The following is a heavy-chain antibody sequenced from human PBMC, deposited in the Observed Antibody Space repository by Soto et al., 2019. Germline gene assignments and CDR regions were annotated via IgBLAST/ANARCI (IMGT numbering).Heavy chain of an antibody. D-gene: IGHD3-10*01. Sequence: GGSLRLSCTASGFSFSTNSMAWVRQAPGKGLEWVSSISNEAERIFYADSVKGRFTFSRDNSRNKLYLQMNSLRAEDTAVYYCARATGADKEDYWGQGTLVTVSS. CDR2: ISNEAERI. V-gene: IGHV3-23*01. CDR1: GFSFSTNS. J-gene: IGHJ4*02. CDR3: ARATGADKEDY.